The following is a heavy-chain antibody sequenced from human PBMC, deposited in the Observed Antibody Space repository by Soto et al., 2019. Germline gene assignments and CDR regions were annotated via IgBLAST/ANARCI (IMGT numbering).Heavy chain of an antibody. CDR1: GASLSSSTNY. V-gene: IGHV4-39*01. D-gene: IGHD3-10*01. CDR3: VRKGEGWLKRTSFDY. Sequence: ETLSLTCTVSGASLSSSTNYWGWIRQPPGKELEWIGSIYSSGSAYYNPSLKSRVSASVDRSKNQVSLMLTSVTAADTATYYCVRKGEGWLKRTSFDYWGQGTLVPVSS. CDR2: IYSSGSA. J-gene: IGHJ4*02.